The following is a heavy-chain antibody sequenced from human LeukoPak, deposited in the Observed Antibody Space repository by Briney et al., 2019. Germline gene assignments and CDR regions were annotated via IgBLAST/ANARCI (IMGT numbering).Heavy chain of an antibody. J-gene: IGHJ4*02. CDR1: GFTFSRYS. CDR3: AKDCLYYYDSSGYYPLDY. V-gene: IGHV3-23*01. D-gene: IGHD3-22*01. Sequence: GGSLRLSCAASGFTFSRYSMNWVRQAPGKGLEWVSAISGSGGSTYYAVSVKGRFTISRDNSKNTLYLQMNSLRAEDTAVYYCAKDCLYYYDSSGYYPLDYWGQGTLVTVSS. CDR2: ISGSGGST.